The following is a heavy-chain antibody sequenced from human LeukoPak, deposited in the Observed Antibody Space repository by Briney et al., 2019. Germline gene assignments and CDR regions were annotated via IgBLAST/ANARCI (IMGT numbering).Heavy chain of an antibody. J-gene: IGHJ3*02. D-gene: IGHD3-16*01. CDR1: GFTFSSYA. CDR2: ISGSGGST. V-gene: IGHV3-23*01. CDR3: AKGGEGAYGADAFDI. Sequence: PGGSLRLSCAASGFTFSSYAVSWVRQAPGKGLEWVSAISGSGGSTYYADSVKGRFTISRDNSKNTLYLQMNSLRAEDTAVYYCAKGGEGAYGADAFDIWGQGTMVTVSS.